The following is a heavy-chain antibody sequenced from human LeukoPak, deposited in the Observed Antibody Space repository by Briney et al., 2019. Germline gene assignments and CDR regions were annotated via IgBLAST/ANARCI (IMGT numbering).Heavy chain of an antibody. Sequence: GGSLRLTCTASGFTFGDYAMSWFRQTPGKGLEWVGFIRSKAYGGTTEYAASVKGRFTISSDDSKSIAYLQMNSLKTEDTAVYYCTSWPYYYYYYMDVWGKGTTVTVSS. CDR1: GFTFGDYA. CDR3: TSWPYYYYYYMDV. CDR2: IRSKAYGGTT. V-gene: IGHV3-49*03. J-gene: IGHJ6*03.